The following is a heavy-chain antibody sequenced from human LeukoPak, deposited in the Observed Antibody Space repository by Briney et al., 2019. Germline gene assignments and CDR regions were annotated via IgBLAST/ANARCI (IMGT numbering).Heavy chain of an antibody. CDR2: ISAYNGNT. D-gene: IGHD2-15*01. V-gene: IGHV1-18*01. CDR3: ARDWCCSGGSCNDCFDP. J-gene: IGHJ5*02. CDR1: GYTFTSYG. Sequence: ASVKVSCKASGYTFTSYGISWVRQAPGQGLEWMGWISAYNGNTNYAQKFQGRVTMTTDTSTSTAYMGLTSLRSDDTAVYYCARDWCCSGGSCNDCFDPWGQGTLVTVSS.